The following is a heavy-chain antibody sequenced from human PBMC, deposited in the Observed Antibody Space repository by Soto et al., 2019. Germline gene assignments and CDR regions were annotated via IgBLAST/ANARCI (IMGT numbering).Heavy chain of an antibody. V-gene: IGHV3-33*01. CDR1: GFTFSSYG. J-gene: IGHJ4*02. Sequence: GGSLRLSCAASGFTFSSYGMHWVRQAPGKGLEWVAVIWYDGSNKYYADSVKGRFTISRDNSKNTLYLQMNSLRAEDTAVYYSARDGWLRPIEEYYFDYWGQGTLVTVSS. CDR2: IWYDGSNK. CDR3: ARDGWLRPIEEYYFDY. D-gene: IGHD5-12*01.